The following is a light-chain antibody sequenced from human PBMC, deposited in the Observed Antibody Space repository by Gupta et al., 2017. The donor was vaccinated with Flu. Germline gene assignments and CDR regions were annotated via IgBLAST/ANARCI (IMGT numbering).Light chain of an antibody. J-gene: IGLJ2*01. V-gene: IGLV1-44*01. CDR3: AVWDDGLNGPV. CDR2: DDY. Sequence: QSVLTQPPSASGTPGQRVTISCSGSNSNIGTNNVNWYQQVPGTAPKLLVYDDYHRPSGVPDRFSGSKSGTSASLAISGLQSEDEADYYCAVWDDGLNGPVFGGGTRVTVL. CDR1: NSNIGTNN.